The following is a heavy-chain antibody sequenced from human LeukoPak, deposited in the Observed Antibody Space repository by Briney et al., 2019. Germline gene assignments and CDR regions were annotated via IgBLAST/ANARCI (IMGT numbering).Heavy chain of an antibody. D-gene: IGHD6-19*01. Sequence: PSETLSLTCIVSGGSITGYYWSWIRQPPGKGLEWIGYVYDSGNTNYNPSLKSRVTMSIDTSKNQISLKLSSVTTADTAVYYCATWDSSGWLFDFWGQGTLVTVSS. J-gene: IGHJ4*02. CDR2: VYDSGNT. V-gene: IGHV4-59*01. CDR1: GGSITGYY. CDR3: ATWDSSGWLFDF.